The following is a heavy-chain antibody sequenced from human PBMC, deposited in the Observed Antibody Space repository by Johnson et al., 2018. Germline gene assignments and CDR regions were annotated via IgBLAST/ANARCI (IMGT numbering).Heavy chain of an antibody. J-gene: IGHJ6*03. V-gene: IGHV3-9*01. CDR3: AKAYPTYSYYMDV. CDR1: GFTFDDYA. Sequence: VQLVESGGGLVQPGGSLRLSCAASGFTFDDYAMHWVRQAPGKGLEWVSGISWNSGSIGYADSVKGRFTISRDNAKNSLYLQMNSLRAEDTALYYCAKAYPTYSYYMDVWGKGTTVTVSS. CDR2: ISWNSGSI.